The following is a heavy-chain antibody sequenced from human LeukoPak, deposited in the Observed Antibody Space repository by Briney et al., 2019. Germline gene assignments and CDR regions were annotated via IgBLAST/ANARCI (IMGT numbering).Heavy chain of an antibody. D-gene: IGHD4-4*01. V-gene: IGHV4-34*01. CDR2: INHSGST. J-gene: IGHJ3*02. CDR3: ARVPTGAFDI. CDR1: GGSFSGYY. Sequence: SETLSLTCAVYGGSFSGYYWSWIRQPPGKGLEWIGEINHSGSTNYNPSLKSRVTISVDTSKNQFSLKLISVTAADTAVYYCARVPTGAFDIWGQGTMVTVSS.